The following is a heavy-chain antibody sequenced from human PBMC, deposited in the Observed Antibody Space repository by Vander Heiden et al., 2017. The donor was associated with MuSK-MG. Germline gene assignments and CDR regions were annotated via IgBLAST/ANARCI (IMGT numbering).Heavy chain of an antibody. CDR1: GDTFTSYA. Sequence: QVQLVQSGAEVKKPGASVKVSCKASGDTFTSYAMHWVRQAPGPRLERMGWVNAGNGNTKYSQKFQGRVTITRDTSASTAYMELSSLRSEDAAVYYCARGRWVGHAQAYYFDYWGQGTLVTVSS. J-gene: IGHJ4*02. D-gene: IGHD1-26*01. V-gene: IGHV1-3*01. CDR3: ARGRWVGHAQAYYFDY. CDR2: VNAGNGNT.